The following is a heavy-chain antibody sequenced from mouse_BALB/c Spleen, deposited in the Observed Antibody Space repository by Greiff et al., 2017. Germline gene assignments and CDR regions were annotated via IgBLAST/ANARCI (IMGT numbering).Heavy chain of an antibody. Sequence: EVQLVESGGGLVKPGGSLKLSCAASGFTFSSYTMSWVRQTPEKRLEWVATISSGGSYTYYPDSVKGRFTISRDNAKNTLYLQMSSLKSEDTAMYYCTRDRSTMITGAWFAYWGQGTLVTVSA. D-gene: IGHD2-4*01. CDR3: TRDRSTMITGAWFAY. J-gene: IGHJ3*01. CDR1: GFTFSSYT. V-gene: IGHV5-6-4*01. CDR2: ISSGGSYT.